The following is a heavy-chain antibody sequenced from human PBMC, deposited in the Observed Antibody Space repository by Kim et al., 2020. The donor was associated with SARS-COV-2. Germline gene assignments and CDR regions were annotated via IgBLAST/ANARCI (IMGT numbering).Heavy chain of an antibody. CDR1: GGAISSSSYY. Sequence: SETLSLTCTVSGGAISSSSYYWVWVRQPPGKGLEWIGSIYYSGSTYYNPSLKSRVTLSVDTTKTQFSLNLSSVTAADTAVYYCASLCGCGFGELSDYWGQRALVSVSS. J-gene: IGHJ4*02. CDR2: IYYSGST. D-gene: IGHD3-10*01. V-gene: IGHV4-39*01. CDR3: ASLCGCGFGELSDY.